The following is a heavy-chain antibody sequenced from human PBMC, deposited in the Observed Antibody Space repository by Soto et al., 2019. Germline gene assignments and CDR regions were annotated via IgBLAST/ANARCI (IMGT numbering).Heavy chain of an antibody. Sequence: GQPLKICWKGSGYSFTSHCISWMRQMPGKGLEWMGRIDPSDSYTNYSPSFQGHVTISADKSISTAYLQWSSLKASDTVMYYCARRRYSSSWYLGAFDIWGQGTMVTVSS. D-gene: IGHD6-13*01. J-gene: IGHJ3*02. V-gene: IGHV5-10-1*01. CDR2: IDPSDSYT. CDR3: ARRRYSSSWYLGAFDI. CDR1: GYSFTSHC.